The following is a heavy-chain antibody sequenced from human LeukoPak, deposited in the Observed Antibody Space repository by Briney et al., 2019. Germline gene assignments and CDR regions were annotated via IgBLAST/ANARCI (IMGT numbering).Heavy chain of an antibody. CDR2: IYYSGST. J-gene: IGHJ4*02. V-gene: IGHV4-59*01. D-gene: IGHD3-10*01. Sequence: KPSETLSLTCTVSGGSISSYYWSWIRQPPGKGLEWIGYIYYSGSTNYNPSLKSRVTISVDTSKNQFSLKLSSVTAADTAVYYCARDLGFGGFDYWGQGTLVTVSS. CDR3: ARDLGFGGFDY. CDR1: GGSISSYY.